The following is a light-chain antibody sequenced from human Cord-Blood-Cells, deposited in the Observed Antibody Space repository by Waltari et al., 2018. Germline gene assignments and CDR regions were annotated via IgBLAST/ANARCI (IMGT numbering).Light chain of an antibody. CDR2: EGS. Sequence: QSALTQPASVSGSPGQSITISCTGTSSDVGSYNLVSWYQQHPGKAPKLMIYEGSKRPSGVSKRFSGPKSGNTASLTISGLQAEDEADYYCCSYAGSSTFVFGGGTKLTVL. CDR3: CSYAGSSTFV. V-gene: IGLV2-23*01. CDR1: SSDVGSYNL. J-gene: IGLJ3*02.